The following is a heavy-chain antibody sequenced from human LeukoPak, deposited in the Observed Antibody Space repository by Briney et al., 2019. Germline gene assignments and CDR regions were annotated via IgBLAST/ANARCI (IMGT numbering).Heavy chain of an antibody. J-gene: IGHJ6*02. D-gene: IGHD3-10*01. V-gene: IGHV1-69*13. CDR2: ITPIFGTP. Sequence: SVKVSCKASGGTFSSYAISWVRQASGHGLELVGAITPIFGTPNYVEKFQGRVTISADESTSTAYMELSSLTSEDTAVYYCAKVPLLLWFGEFGMDVWGQGTTVTVSS. CDR1: GGTFSSYA. CDR3: AKVPLLLWFGEFGMDV.